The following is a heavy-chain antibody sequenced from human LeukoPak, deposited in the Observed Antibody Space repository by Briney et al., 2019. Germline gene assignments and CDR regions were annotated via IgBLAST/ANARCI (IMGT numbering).Heavy chain of an antibody. Sequence: GGSLRLSCAASGFTFSSYAMSWVRQAPGKGLEWASAISGSGGSTYYADSVKGRFTISRDNSKNTLYLQMNSLRAEDTAVYYCAKGPYYYGSGSYSDYWGQGTLVTVSS. D-gene: IGHD3-10*01. CDR2: ISGSGGST. CDR1: GFTFSSYA. V-gene: IGHV3-23*01. J-gene: IGHJ4*02. CDR3: AKGPYYYGSGSYSDY.